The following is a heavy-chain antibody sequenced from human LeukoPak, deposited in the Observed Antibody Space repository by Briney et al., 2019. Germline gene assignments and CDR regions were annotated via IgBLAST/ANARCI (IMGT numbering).Heavy chain of an antibody. CDR2: IYYSGST. V-gene: IGHV4-31*03. D-gene: IGHD2-2*02. J-gene: IGHJ3*02. CDR1: GGFISSGGYY. CDR3: ARALGGGYCSSTSCYTAAFDI. Sequence: SETLSLTCTVSGGFISSGGYYWNWIRQHPGRGLEWIGYIYYSGSTYYNPSLKSRVTISVDTSKNQFSLKLSSVTAADTAVYYCARALGGGYCSSTSCYTAAFDIWGQGTMFTVSS.